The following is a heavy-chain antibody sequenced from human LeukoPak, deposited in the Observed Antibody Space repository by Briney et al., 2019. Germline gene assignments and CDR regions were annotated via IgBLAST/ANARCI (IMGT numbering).Heavy chain of an antibody. Sequence: GASVKVSCKASGYTFTSYGISWVRQAPGQGLEWMGWVSAYNGNTNYAQKLQGRVTMTTDTSTSTAYMELRSLRSDDTAVYYCARDPYCSSTSCYAFDYWGQGTLVTVSS. J-gene: IGHJ4*02. CDR2: VSAYNGNT. CDR3: ARDPYCSSTSCYAFDY. CDR1: GYTFTSYG. V-gene: IGHV1-18*01. D-gene: IGHD2-2*01.